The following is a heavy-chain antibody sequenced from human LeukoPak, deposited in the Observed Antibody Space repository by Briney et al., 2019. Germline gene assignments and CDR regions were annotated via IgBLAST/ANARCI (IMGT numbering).Heavy chain of an antibody. Sequence: PGGSLRLSCAASGFTFRSYAMHWVRQAPGKGLEWVAVISYDGSNKYYADSVKGRFTISRDNSKNTLYLQMNSLRAEDTAVYYCARDLGQVGATTYWFDPWGQGTLVTVSS. J-gene: IGHJ5*02. CDR3: ARDLGQVGATTYWFDP. D-gene: IGHD1-26*01. CDR1: GFTFRSYA. V-gene: IGHV3-30-3*01. CDR2: ISYDGSNK.